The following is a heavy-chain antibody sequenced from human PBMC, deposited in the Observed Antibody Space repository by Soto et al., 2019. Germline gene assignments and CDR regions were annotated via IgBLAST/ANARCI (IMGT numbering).Heavy chain of an antibody. CDR3: VRDGGNYHFDY. J-gene: IGHJ4*02. D-gene: IGHD1-26*01. CDR1: GYTFTGSY. CDR2: IICSSGAT. Sequence: QVQLVQSGAEVKKPGASVKVSCKASGYTFTGSYIHWVRQAPGQGPEWMGRIICSSGATIYAQNLQGRATLTRDTSRITAYMELSSLTSEDTATYFCVRDGGNYHFDYWGQGNLVTVSS. V-gene: IGHV1-46*01.